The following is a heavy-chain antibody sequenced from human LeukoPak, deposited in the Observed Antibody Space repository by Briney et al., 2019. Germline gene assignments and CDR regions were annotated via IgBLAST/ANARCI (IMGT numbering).Heavy chain of an antibody. V-gene: IGHV3-23*01. CDR3: AKTQVVYYFDY. Sequence: GGSLRLSCVTSGFSFSSDAMSWVRQAPGKGLEWVSGISAAGGNSFYADSVKGRFTISRDNSNNTLHLQMNNMRVEDTAVYYCAKTQVVYYFDYWGQGNLVTVSS. CDR2: ISAAGGNS. CDR1: GFSFSSDA. D-gene: IGHD2-8*02. J-gene: IGHJ4*02.